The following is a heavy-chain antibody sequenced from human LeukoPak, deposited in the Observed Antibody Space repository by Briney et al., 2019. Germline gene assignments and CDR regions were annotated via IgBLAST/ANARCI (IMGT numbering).Heavy chain of an antibody. V-gene: IGHV4-34*01. CDR2: INHSGST. D-gene: IGHD1-26*01. Sequence: SETLSLTCAVYGGSFSGYYWSWIRQPPGKGLEWIGEINHSGSTNYNPSLKSRVTISVDTSKNQFSLKLSSVTAADTAVYYCARGVGAPNYDYWGQGTLVTVSS. CDR3: ARGVGAPNYDY. CDR1: GGSFSGYY. J-gene: IGHJ4*02.